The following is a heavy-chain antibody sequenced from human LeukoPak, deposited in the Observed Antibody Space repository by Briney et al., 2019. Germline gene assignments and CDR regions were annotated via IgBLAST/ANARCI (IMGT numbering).Heavy chain of an antibody. V-gene: IGHV3-9*01. J-gene: IGHJ4*02. D-gene: IGHD5-18*01. CDR2: NSWNSGSI. CDR3: AKVYSYGLAAYFDY. CDR1: GFPFDDYA. Sequence: GRSLTLSCAASGFPFDDYAMHWLRHSPGKGLEWVSGNSWNSGSIGYADSVKGRFTISRDNAKNSLYLQMNSLRAEDTALYYCAKVYSYGLAAYFDYWGQGTLATVSS.